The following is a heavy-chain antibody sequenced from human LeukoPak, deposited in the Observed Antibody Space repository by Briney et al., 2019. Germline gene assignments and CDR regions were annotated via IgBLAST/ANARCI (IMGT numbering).Heavy chain of an antibody. CDR1: GFTFGSYG. D-gene: IGHD3-22*01. V-gene: IGHV3-30*02. CDR2: IRYDGSNK. Sequence: SGGSLRLSCAASGFTFGSYGMHWVRQAPGKGLKWVAFIRYDGSNKYYADSVKGRFTISRDNSKNTLYLQMNSLRAEDTAVYYCAKERNYYDSSGYYSVAGGPDYWGQGTLVTVSS. J-gene: IGHJ4*02. CDR3: AKERNYYDSSGYYSVAGGPDY.